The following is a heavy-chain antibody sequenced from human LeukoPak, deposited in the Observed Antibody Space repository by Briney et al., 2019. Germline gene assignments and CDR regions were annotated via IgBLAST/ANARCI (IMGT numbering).Heavy chain of an antibody. J-gene: IGHJ3*02. CDR3: ARREGSGSLDAFDI. Sequence: QTSETLSLTCTVSGGSISSSSYYWGWIRQPPGKGLEWIGSIYYSGSTYYNPSLKSRVTISVDTSKNQFSLKLSSVTAADTAVYYCARREGSGSLDAFDIWGQGTMVTVSS. D-gene: IGHD3-10*01. V-gene: IGHV4-39*01. CDR1: GGSISSSSYY. CDR2: IYYSGST.